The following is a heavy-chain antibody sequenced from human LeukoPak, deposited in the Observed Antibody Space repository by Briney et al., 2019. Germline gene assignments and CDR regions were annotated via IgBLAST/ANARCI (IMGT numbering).Heavy chain of an antibody. V-gene: IGHV5-51*01. J-gene: IGHJ4*02. CDR3: ARHTADEDEWGLDY. CDR2: IYPGDSDT. CDR1: GYSFTSYW. D-gene: IGHD3-16*01. Sequence: GESLKISCEGFGYSFTSYWIGWVRQMPGKGLEWMGIIYPGDSDTRYRPSFQDQVTISADKSISTAYLQWSSLEASDTAMYYCARHTADEDEWGLDYWGQGTLVTVSS.